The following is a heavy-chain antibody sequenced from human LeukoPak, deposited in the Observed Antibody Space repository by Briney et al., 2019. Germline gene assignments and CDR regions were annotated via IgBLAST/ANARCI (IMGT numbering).Heavy chain of an antibody. CDR1: GLTFSSYA. Sequence: GGSLRLSCAASGLTFSSYAMSWVRQAPGKGLEWVSAISGSGGSTYYADSVKGRFTISRDNSKNTLYLQMNSLRAEDTAVYYCAKTGDSSGWYVSYYYYGMDVWGQGTTVTVSS. J-gene: IGHJ6*02. CDR3: AKTGDSSGWYVSYYYYGMDV. V-gene: IGHV3-23*01. CDR2: ISGSGGST. D-gene: IGHD6-19*01.